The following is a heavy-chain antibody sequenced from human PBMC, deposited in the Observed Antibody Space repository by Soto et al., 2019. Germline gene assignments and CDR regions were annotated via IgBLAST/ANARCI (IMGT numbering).Heavy chain of an antibody. CDR1: GFILNNYA. CDR2: IGGTDGDSDGVP. CDR3: VNRARKWGASDF. V-gene: IGHV3-23*01. J-gene: IGHJ3*01. Sequence: VQLLESGGDLVQPGGSLRLSCVASGFILNNYAMSWVRQAPGKGLEWVSTIGGTDGDSDGVPWYEDSVKGRLTISTDSSANTMLIHMHQLRAGAAELYAFVNRARKWGASDFWGQGTTVIVSS. D-gene: IGHD7-27*01.